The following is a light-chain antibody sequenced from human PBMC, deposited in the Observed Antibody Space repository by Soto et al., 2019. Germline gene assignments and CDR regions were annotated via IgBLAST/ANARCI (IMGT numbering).Light chain of an antibody. CDR2: KAS. CDR3: RQRNNWPWT. Sequence: DIQMTQSPSTLSGSVGDRVTITCRASQTISSWLAWYQQKPGKAPKLLIYKASTLKSGVPSRFSGSGSGTEFTLTISSLQPEDFAVYYCRQRNNWPWTFGQGTKVDIK. V-gene: IGKV1-5*03. J-gene: IGKJ1*01. CDR1: QTISSW.